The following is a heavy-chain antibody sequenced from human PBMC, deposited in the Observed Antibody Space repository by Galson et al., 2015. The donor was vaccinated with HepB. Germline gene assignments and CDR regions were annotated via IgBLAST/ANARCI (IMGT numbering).Heavy chain of an antibody. J-gene: IGHJ6*02. CDR1: GYTFTSYA. D-gene: IGHD2-15*01. Sequence: SVKVSCKASGYTFTSYAMHWVRQAPGQRLEWMGWINAGNGNTKYSQKFQGRVTITRDTSASTAYMELSSLRSEDTAVYYCARDHFGGCSGGSCYSDYYGMDVWGQGTTVTVSS. CDR2: INAGNGNT. V-gene: IGHV1-3*01. CDR3: ARDHFGGCSGGSCYSDYYGMDV.